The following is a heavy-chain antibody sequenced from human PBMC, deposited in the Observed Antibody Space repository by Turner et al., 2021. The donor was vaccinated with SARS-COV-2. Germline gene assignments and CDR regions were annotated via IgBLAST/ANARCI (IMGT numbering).Heavy chain of an antibody. Sequence: QLQLVQSAAALKPPGASVKVSCKVSGYTLTQLSMHWVRQAPGKGLEWMGGFDHEDGETSYAHKLKGRVTMTEDTTTDTAYMELSSLRAEETAEYYWATGVEVAGTTSKYYYYYGMDVWGQGTTVTVSS. CDR1: GYTLTQLS. CDR2: FDHEDGET. J-gene: IGHJ6*02. CDR3: ATGVEVAGTTSKYYYYYGMDV. D-gene: IGHD6-19*01. V-gene: IGHV1-24*01.